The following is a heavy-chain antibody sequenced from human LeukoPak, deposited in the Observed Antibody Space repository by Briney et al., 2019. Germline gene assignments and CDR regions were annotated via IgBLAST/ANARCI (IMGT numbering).Heavy chain of an antibody. CDR3: ASTYSGSYLYFDY. D-gene: IGHD1-26*01. Sequence: GGSLRLSCAASGFTFTDFYMSWIRQAPGKGLEWVSVIYSDGNTYYADSVKGRFTISRDNSKNTLYLQMNSLRAEDTAVYYCASTYSGSYLYFDYWGQGTLVTVSS. CDR2: IYSDGNT. J-gene: IGHJ4*02. V-gene: IGHV3-66*01. CDR1: GFTFTDFY.